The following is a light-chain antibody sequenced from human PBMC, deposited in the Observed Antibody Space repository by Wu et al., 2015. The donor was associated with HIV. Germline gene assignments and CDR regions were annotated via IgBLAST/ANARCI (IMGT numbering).Light chain of an antibody. CDR2: SAS. CDR3: QQYGSSLYT. V-gene: IGKV3-15*01. Sequence: EIVMTQSPATLSVSPGERATLSCRASQNIDSNLAWYQQKPGQAPSLLIYSASTRATGVPSRFSGSGSGTEFTLTVNSLQSEDFAVYYCQQYGSSLYTFGQGTKLEIK. CDR1: QNIDSN. J-gene: IGKJ2*01.